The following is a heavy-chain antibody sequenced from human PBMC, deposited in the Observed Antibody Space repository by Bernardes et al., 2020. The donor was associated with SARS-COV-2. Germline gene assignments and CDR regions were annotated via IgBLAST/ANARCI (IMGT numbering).Heavy chain of an antibody. D-gene: IGHD3-3*01. CDR1: GCPFSSDA. CDR3: AKDHPKRFLEWLFTYYFDY. V-gene: IGHV3-23*01. J-gene: IGHJ4*02. Sequence: LRLACSAPGCPFSSDALSWFRQAPGNGLEWVSALSGSGGSTYYADSVKGRFTISRDNSKNTLYLQMNSLRAEDTAVYYCAKDHPKRFLEWLFTYYFDYWGQGTLVTVSS. CDR2: LSGSGGST.